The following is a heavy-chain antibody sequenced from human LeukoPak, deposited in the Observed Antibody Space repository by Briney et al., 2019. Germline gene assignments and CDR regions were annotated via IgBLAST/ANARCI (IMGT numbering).Heavy chain of an antibody. CDR1: GFTFSSYG. CDR2: MSSSDDGR. Sequence: GGSLRLSCAASGFTFSSYGMSWVRQAPGKGLEWVSAMSSSDDGRYYAASVRGRFTISRDTSRSTLYLQMNSLRAEDAAVYYCAKAPVTSCRGAFCYPFDYWGQGTLVTVSS. CDR3: AKAPVTSCRGAFCYPFDY. D-gene: IGHD2-15*01. V-gene: IGHV3-23*01. J-gene: IGHJ4*02.